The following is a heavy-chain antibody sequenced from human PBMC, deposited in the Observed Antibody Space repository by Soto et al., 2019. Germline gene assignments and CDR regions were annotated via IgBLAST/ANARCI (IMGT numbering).Heavy chain of an antibody. CDR3: ARGIFMTTVTTEGGFFDY. CDR1: GGSFSGYY. V-gene: IGHV4-34*01. CDR2: INHSGST. Sequence: QVQLQQWGAGLLKPSETLSLTCAVYGGSFSGYYWSWIRQPPGKGLGWMGEINHSGSTNYNPSLKSRVTISVDTSKNQFSLKLSSVTAADTAVYYCARGIFMTTVTTEGGFFDYWGQGTLVTVSS. J-gene: IGHJ4*02. D-gene: IGHD4-17*01.